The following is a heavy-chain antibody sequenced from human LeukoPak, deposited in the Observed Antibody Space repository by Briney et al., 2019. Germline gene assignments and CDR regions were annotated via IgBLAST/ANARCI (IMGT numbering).Heavy chain of an antibody. CDR2: IEYSDTGG. D-gene: IGHD3-10*01. V-gene: IGHV3-23*01. J-gene: IGHJ6*03. Sequence: PGGSLRLSCTVSGFTLSSYEMTWFRQAPGKGLEWVSSIEYSDTGGHYADSVQGRFTISKDNSKNTLYLQMNSLRAEDTAVYYCAKRSPFKWARGSGSSYYYYYMDVWGKGTTVTISS. CDR1: GFTLSSYE. CDR3: AKRSPFKWARGSGSSYYYYYMDV.